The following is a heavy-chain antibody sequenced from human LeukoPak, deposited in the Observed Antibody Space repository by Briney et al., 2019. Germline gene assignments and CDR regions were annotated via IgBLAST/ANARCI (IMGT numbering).Heavy chain of an antibody. CDR1: GFTVSSNY. CDR2: FYRGGST. Sequence: GGSLRLSCAASGFTVSSNYMSWVRQAPGKVLEWVSIFYRGGSTYYADSVKGRFTVSRDNSKNILYLQMNSLRAEDTAVYYCARSQDGSGSYFYYFYIDVWGKGTTV. D-gene: IGHD3-10*01. J-gene: IGHJ6*03. V-gene: IGHV3-66*01. CDR3: ARSQDGSGSYFYYFYIDV.